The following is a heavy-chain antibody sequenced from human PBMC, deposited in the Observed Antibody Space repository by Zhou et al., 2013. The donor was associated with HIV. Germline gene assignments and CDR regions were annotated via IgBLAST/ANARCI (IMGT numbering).Heavy chain of an antibody. CDR3: ARDLPYYGXYEVNDF. J-gene: IGHJ4*02. V-gene: IGHV1-69*01. Sequence: QVQLVQSGAEVKKPGSSVKVSCKASEGAFSSYAISWVRQAPGQGLEWMGGIIPIFGTANYAQKFQGRVTITTDESTSTAYMELSSLRSEDTAVYYCARDLPYYGXYEVNDFWGQGTLVTVSS. D-gene: IGHD4-17*01. CDR2: IIPIFGTA. CDR1: EGAFSSYA.